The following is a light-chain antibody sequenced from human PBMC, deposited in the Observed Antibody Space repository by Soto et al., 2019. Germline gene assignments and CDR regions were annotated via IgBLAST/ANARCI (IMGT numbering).Light chain of an antibody. V-gene: IGKV3-20*01. J-gene: IGKJ3*01. CDR3: QQYGSSTGLT. CDR2: GAS. Sequence: EIVLTQSPGTLSLSPGERATLSCRASQSVSSSYLAWYQQKPGQAPRLLIYGASSRATGIPDRFSGSGSGTDFTLTISRLEPEDFAVYSCQQYGSSTGLTFGPGTKVDIK. CDR1: QSVSSSY.